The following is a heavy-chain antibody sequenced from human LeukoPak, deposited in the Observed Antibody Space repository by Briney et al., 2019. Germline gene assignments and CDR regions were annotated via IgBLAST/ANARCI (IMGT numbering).Heavy chain of an antibody. CDR1: GGYISSYY. CDR2: IYYSGST. D-gene: IGHD2-21*01. Sequence: SETLSLTCTVSGGYISSYYWSWIRQPPGKGLEWVGYIYYSGSTNYNPSLKSRVTISVDTSKNQFSLKLSSVTAADTAVYYCASQIAYDAFDIWGQGTMVTVSS. CDR3: ASQIAYDAFDI. J-gene: IGHJ3*02. V-gene: IGHV4-59*01.